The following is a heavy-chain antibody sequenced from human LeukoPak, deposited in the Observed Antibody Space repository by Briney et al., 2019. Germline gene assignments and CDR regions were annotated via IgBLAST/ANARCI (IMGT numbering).Heavy chain of an antibody. CDR1: GGSISSYY. CDR3: ARGAGDYCSGGSCYSNNWFDP. J-gene: IGHJ5*02. Sequence: PSETLSLTCTVSGGSISSYYWSWIRQPAGKGLEWIGRIYTSGSTNYNPSLKSRVTMSVDTSKNQFSLKLSSVTAADTAVYYCARGAGDYCSGGSCYSNNWFDPWGQGTLVTVSS. V-gene: IGHV4-4*07. CDR2: IYTSGST. D-gene: IGHD2-15*01.